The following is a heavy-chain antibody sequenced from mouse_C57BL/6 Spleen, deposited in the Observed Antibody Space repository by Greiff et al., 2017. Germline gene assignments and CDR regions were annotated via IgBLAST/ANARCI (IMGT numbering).Heavy chain of an antibody. CDR2: IDPETGGT. CDR1: GYTFTDYE. J-gene: IGHJ2*01. V-gene: IGHV1-15*01. Sequence: QVQLQQSGAELVRPGASVTLSCKASGYTFTDYEMHWVKQTPVHGLEWIGAIDPETGGTAYNQKFKGKAILTADRSSSTAYMELRSLTSEDSAVYYCTRSRENYYGSKGYWGQGTTLTVSS. D-gene: IGHD1-1*01. CDR3: TRSRENYYGSKGY.